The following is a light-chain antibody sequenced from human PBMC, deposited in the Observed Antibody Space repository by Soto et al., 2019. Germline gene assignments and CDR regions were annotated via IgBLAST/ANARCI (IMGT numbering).Light chain of an antibody. CDR1: RSIDNS. V-gene: IGKV3-11*01. Sequence: VVLKQPPAIFSFSLGERSTLSFRASRSIDNSLAWYQHRPGQAPRLLIYYASDRATGIPARFSGSGSGTDFTLTISRLEAEDFAVYYCQQRRYSVPFGGGSMVAIK. CDR2: YAS. J-gene: IGKJ4*01. CDR3: QQRRYSVP.